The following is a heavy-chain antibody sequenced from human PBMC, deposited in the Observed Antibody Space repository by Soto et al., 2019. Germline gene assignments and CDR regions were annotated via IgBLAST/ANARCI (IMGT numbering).Heavy chain of an antibody. J-gene: IGHJ2*01. V-gene: IGHV4-59*01. CDR2: IYSSGSA. CDR3: ARGGSSWTGAWYFDL. Sequence: QVQLQESGPGLVKPSETLSLTCTVSGGSISNYYWSWIRQSPGMGLEWIGYIYSSGSANYNPSIKSRIIISVDTSKNQFSLKLNSVTAADTAVYFCARGGSSWTGAWYFDLWGRGTLVTVSS. CDR1: GGSISNYY. D-gene: IGHD6-13*01.